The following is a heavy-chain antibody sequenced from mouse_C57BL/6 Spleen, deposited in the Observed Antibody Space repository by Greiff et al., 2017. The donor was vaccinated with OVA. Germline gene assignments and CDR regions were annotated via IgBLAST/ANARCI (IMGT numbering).Heavy chain of an antibody. CDR2: IYPRSGNT. CDR1: GYTFTSYG. Sequence: VQLQESGAELARPGASVKLSCKASGYTFTSYGISWVKQRTGQGLEWIGEIYPRSGNTYYNEKFKGKATLTADKSSSTAYMELRSLTSEDSAVYFCATYGSSYAMDYWGQGTSVTVSS. D-gene: IGHD1-1*01. V-gene: IGHV1-81*01. CDR3: ATYGSSYAMDY. J-gene: IGHJ4*01.